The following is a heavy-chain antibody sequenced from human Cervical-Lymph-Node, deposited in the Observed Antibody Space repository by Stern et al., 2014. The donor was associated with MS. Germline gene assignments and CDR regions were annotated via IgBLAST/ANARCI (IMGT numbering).Heavy chain of an antibody. Sequence: VQLVESGGGVVQPGGSLRLSCAASGFTFSSYGIHWVRQAPGKGLEWLAVIAYDESKKFYADSVKGRFTISRDNSKNTLYLQMSSLRAEDTAVYYCAKDQAWGTPDFWGQGTLVTVSS. J-gene: IGHJ4*02. CDR2: IAYDESKK. V-gene: IGHV3-30*18. CDR3: AKDQAWGTPDF. D-gene: IGHD7-27*01. CDR1: GFTFSSYG.